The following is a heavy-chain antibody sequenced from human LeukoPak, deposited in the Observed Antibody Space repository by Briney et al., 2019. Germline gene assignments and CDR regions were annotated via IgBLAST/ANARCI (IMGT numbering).Heavy chain of an antibody. D-gene: IGHD2-2*01. Sequence: SETQSLTCAVYGGSFSGYYWSWIRQPPGKGLEWIGEINHSGSTNYDPSLKSRVTISVDTSKNQFSLKLSSVTAADTAVYYCARGPEDIVVVPAALNWFDPWGQGTLVTVSS. CDR2: INHSGST. CDR3: ARGPEDIVVVPAALNWFDP. J-gene: IGHJ5*02. V-gene: IGHV4-34*01. CDR1: GGSFSGYY.